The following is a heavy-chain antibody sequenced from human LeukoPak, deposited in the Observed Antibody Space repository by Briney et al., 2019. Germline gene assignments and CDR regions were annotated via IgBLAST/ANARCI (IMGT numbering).Heavy chain of an antibody. Sequence: PGGSLRLSCAASGFTFSSYAMSWVRQGPGQGLQWVSLLHNDGVTTYYADSVRGRFTISRDNSNNTLYLKMNILRAEDTAIYYCAKHRGVHPPYYMDVWGKGSTGAVSS. V-gene: IGHV3-23*01. CDR2: LHNDGVTT. J-gene: IGHJ6*03. D-gene: IGHD3-10*01. CDR1: GFTFSSYA. CDR3: AKHRGVHPPYYMDV.